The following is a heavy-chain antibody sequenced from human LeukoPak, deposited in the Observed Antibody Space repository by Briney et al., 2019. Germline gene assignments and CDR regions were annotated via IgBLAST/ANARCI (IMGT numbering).Heavy chain of an antibody. J-gene: IGHJ4*02. V-gene: IGHV3-53*01. CDR3: ARASYYYDSSGYYYDY. CDR1: GFTVSSNY. Sequence: GGSLRLSCAASGFTVSSNYMSWVRQAPGKGLEWVSVIYGGGSTYYADSVKGRFTISRDNSKNTLYLQMNSLRAEDTAVYYCARASYYYDSSGYYYDYWGQGTLVTVSS. CDR2: IYGGGST. D-gene: IGHD3-22*01.